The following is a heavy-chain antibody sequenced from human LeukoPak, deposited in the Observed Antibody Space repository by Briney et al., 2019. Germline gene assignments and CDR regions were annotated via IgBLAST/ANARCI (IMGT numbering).Heavy chain of an antibody. CDR3: ARVQPHYYDSSGYPPDY. J-gene: IGHJ4*02. CDR1: GFTFSDYY. Sequence: GGSLRLSCAASGFTFSDYYMSWIRQAPGKGLEWVSYISSSGSTIYYADSVKGRFTISRDNAKNSLYLQMDSLRAEDTAVYYCARVQPHYYDSSGYPPDYWGQGTLVTVSS. V-gene: IGHV3-11*01. D-gene: IGHD3-22*01. CDR2: ISSSGSTI.